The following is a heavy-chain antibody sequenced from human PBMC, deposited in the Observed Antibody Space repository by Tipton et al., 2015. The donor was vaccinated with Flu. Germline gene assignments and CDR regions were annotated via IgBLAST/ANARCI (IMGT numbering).Heavy chain of an antibody. V-gene: IGHV1-2*02. Sequence: QLVQSGAEVKKPGASVKVSCKASGYTFTGYYMHWVRQAPGQGLEWMGWINPNSGGTNYAQKFQGRVTMTRDTSISTAYMELSRLGSDDTAVYYCATFGFGFTASIFGVVTKKGDYFDYWGQGTLVTVSS. J-gene: IGHJ4*02. CDR1: GYTFTGYY. D-gene: IGHD3-3*01. CDR2: INPNSGGT. CDR3: ATFGFGFTASIFGVVTKKGDYFDY.